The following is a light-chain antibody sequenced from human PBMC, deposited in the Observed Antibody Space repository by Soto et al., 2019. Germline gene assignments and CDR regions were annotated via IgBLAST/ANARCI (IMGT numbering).Light chain of an antibody. Sequence: QAWLAQPASVSWSPGQSITISCTGTSSDAGGYNYVSWYQQHPGKAPKLIISDVSNRPSGVSNRFSGSKSGNTASLTISGLQAEDEADYYCNSYTSSSTHVFGTGTKVTAL. V-gene: IGLV2-14*03. CDR2: DVS. CDR1: SSDAGGYNY. J-gene: IGLJ1*01. CDR3: NSYTSSSTHV.